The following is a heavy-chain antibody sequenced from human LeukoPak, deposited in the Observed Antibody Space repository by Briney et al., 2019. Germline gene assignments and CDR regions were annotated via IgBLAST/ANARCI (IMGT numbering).Heavy chain of an antibody. CDR2: IFPGDSET. Sequence: GESLKISCLASGYNFASSWIGWVRQMPGKGLEWMGIIFPGDSETRYSPSFLGQVTISADKSISTAYLRWASLKASDTAMYYCARRTAAGTLWGQGTLVTVSS. CDR3: ARRTAAGTL. J-gene: IGHJ4*02. V-gene: IGHV5-51*01. D-gene: IGHD6-13*01. CDR1: GYNFASSW.